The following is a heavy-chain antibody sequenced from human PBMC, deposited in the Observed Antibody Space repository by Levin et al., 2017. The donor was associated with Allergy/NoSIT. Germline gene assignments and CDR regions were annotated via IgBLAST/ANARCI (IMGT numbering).Heavy chain of an antibody. CDR3: ARATAMATNYFDY. CDR2: IYYSGST. D-gene: IGHD5-18*01. CDR1: GGSISSYY. V-gene: IGHV4-59*01. Sequence: SETLSLTCTVSGGSISSYYWSWIRQPPGKGLEWIGYIYYSGSTNYNPSLKSRVTISVDTSKNQFSLKLSSVTAADTAVYYCARATAMATNYFDYWGQGTLVTVSS. J-gene: IGHJ4*02.